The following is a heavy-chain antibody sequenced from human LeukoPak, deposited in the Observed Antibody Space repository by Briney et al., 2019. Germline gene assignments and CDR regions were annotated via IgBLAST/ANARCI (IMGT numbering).Heavy chain of an antibody. CDR3: ARDLWMGATHWFDP. Sequence: SETLSLTYTVSGGSISIGSYCWSWIRQPAGKGLEWIGRIYTSGSTNYNPSLKSRVTISVDTSKNQFSLKLSSVTAADTAVYYCARDLWMGATHWFDPWGQGTLVTVSS. J-gene: IGHJ5*02. V-gene: IGHV4-61*02. CDR1: GGSISIGSYC. CDR2: IYTSGST. D-gene: IGHD1-26*01.